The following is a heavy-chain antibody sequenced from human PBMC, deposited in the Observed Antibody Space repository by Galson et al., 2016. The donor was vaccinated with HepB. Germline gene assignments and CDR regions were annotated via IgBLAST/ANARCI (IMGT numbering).Heavy chain of an antibody. D-gene: IGHD6-13*01. CDR2: ITGSGVT. J-gene: IGHJ6*01. CDR1: GFTFSNHA. CDR3: AKVLPYSAGHGMDV. Sequence: SLRLSCAASGFTFSNHAMSWVRQAPGKGLEWVSVITGSGVTYYADSVKGRFTISRDNSKNTLFLQMNSLRAEDTAVYYCAKVLPYSAGHGMDVRGQGTTVTVSS. V-gene: IGHV3-23*01.